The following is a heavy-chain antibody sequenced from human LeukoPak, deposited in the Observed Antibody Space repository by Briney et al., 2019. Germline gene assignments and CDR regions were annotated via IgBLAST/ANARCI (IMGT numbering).Heavy chain of an antibody. V-gene: IGHV1-18*01. CDR3: ARSRVRGSPHPNAFDI. J-gene: IGHJ3*02. D-gene: IGHD3-10*01. Sequence: ASVKVSCKASGDSIRSYGITWVRQAPGQGLDWMGWISDYDGNTNYAQNVQGRVTMTTDTSTSTAYMELRSLRSDDTAVYYCARSRVRGSPHPNAFDIWGQGTKVTVSS. CDR2: ISDYDGNT. CDR1: GDSIRSYG.